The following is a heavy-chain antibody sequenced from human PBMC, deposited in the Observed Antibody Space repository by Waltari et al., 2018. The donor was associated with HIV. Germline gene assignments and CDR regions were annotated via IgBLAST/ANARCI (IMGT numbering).Heavy chain of an antibody. J-gene: IGHJ5*02. CDR1: GYTFTNYY. V-gene: IGHV1-46*01. D-gene: IGHD5-18*01. CDR3: ARSKYNYGYINEEAWFDP. CDR2: SSSSGGSP. Sequence: QVQLVQSGAEVKKPGASVKVSCKASGYTFTNYYIHWVRQAPGQGLEWVGISSSSGGSPSYTQEFQGRITRTRETSTSTVYMELRSLRSDDTAVYYCARSKYNYGYINEEAWFDPWGQGTLVTVSS.